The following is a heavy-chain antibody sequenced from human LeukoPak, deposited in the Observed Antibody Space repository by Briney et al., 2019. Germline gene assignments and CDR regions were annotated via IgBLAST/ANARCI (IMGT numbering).Heavy chain of an antibody. CDR3: ARDTIVRNSYGPNYYGMDV. J-gene: IGHJ6*02. CDR2: ISSSSSYI. Sequence: PGGSLRLSCAASGFTFSSYSMNWVRQAPGKGLEWVSSISSSSSYIYYADSVKGRFTISRDNAKNSLYLQMNSLRAEDTAVYYCARDTIVRNSYGPNYYGMDVWGQGTTVTVSS. V-gene: IGHV3-21*01. CDR1: GFTFSSYS. D-gene: IGHD5-18*01.